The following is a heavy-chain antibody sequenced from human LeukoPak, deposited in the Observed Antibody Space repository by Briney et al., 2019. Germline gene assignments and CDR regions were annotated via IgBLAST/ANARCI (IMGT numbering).Heavy chain of an antibody. CDR3: ARLSKGSGSYYNSASYCGMDV. CDR1: GFNFYDYE. CDR2: ISSGGRNT. J-gene: IGHJ6*02. D-gene: IGHD3-10*01. Sequence: GGSLRLSCAVSGFNFYDYEMNWVRQAPGKGLEWVSYISSGGRNTYYADFVKGRFTISRDNAKKSLYLQMNSLRAEDTAVYYCARLSKGSGSYYNSASYCGMDVWGQGATVTVSS. V-gene: IGHV3-48*03.